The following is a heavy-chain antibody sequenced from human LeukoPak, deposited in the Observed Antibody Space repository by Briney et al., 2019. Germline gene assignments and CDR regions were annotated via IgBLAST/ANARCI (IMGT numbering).Heavy chain of an antibody. D-gene: IGHD6-19*01. CDR3: AAGARGSAPFDY. CDR1: GFTFSDYL. CDR2: IRVKGSSYTT. J-gene: IGHJ4*02. Sequence: GGSLRLSCGASGFTFSDYLMDWVRQTPGKGLEWVARIRVKGSSYTTEYAASVEGRFIISRDNSKSSLYLQMNSLKSEDTAVYYCAAGARGSAPFDYWGQGTPVTVSS. V-gene: IGHV3-72*01.